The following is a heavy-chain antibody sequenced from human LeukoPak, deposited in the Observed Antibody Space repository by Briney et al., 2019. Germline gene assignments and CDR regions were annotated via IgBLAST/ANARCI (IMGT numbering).Heavy chain of an antibody. V-gene: IGHV4-34*01. CDR2: INHSGST. CDR1: RGSFSGYY. J-gene: IGHJ5*02. D-gene: IGHD3-3*01. CDR3: AREADFWSGYQPWFDP. Sequence: SETLSLTCAVYRGSFSGYYWSWIRQPPGKGLEWIGEINHSGSTNYNPSLKSRVTISVDTSKNQFSLKLSSVTAADTAVYYCAREADFWSGYQPWFDPWGQGTLVTVSS.